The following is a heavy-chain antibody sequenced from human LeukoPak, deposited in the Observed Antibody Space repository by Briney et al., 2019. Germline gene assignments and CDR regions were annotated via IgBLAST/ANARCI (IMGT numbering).Heavy chain of an antibody. J-gene: IGHJ6*03. Sequence: SETLSLTCSVSGGSMDTSTFYWGWIRQPPGKGLEWIGSIYYSGRSYDNPSLKSRVTISVHTSKNQFSLRLSSVTAADTAVYYCARALGETRVPYYMDVWGKGTTVTVSS. V-gene: IGHV4-39*07. CDR2: IYYSGRS. D-gene: IGHD3-16*01. CDR1: GGSMDTSTFY. CDR3: ARALGETRVPYYMDV.